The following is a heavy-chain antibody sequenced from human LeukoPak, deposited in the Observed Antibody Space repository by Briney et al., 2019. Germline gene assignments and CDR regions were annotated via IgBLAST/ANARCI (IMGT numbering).Heavy chain of an antibody. CDR3: ARAGWGFFGEDY. D-gene: IGHD3-3*01. CDR1: GGSISSSSYY. CDR2: IYYSGST. Sequence: SETLSLTCTVSGGSISSSSYYWGWIRQPPGKGLEWIGSIYYSGSTYYNPSLKSRVTISVDTSKNQFSLKLSSVTAADTAVYYCARAGWGFFGEDYWGQGTLVTVSS. J-gene: IGHJ4*02. V-gene: IGHV4-39*01.